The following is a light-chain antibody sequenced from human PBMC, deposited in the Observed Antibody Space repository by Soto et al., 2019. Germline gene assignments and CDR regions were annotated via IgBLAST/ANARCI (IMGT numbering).Light chain of an antibody. J-gene: IGKJ1*01. CDR2: GAS. CDR3: QQYGSSAWT. CDR1: QSVSSSY. Sequence: EIVLTQSPGTLSLSPGERATLSCRASQSVSSSYLAWYQQKPGQAPRRLIYGASSSATGIPHRFSGSGSWTDFTVTISSLEPEDFAVYYWQQYGSSAWTFGQGTKVEIK. V-gene: IGKV3-20*01.